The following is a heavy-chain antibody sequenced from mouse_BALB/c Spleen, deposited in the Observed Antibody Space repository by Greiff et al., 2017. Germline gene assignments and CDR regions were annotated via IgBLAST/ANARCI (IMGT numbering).Heavy chain of an antibody. CDR1: GFNIKETY. CDR3: ARRDGYLYYFDY. CDR2: IDPANGNT. Sequence: VQLQQSGAELVKPGASVKLSCTASGFNIKETYMHWVKQRPEQGLEWIGRIDPANGNTKYDPKFQGKATITADTSSNTAYLQLSSLTSEDTAVYYCARRDGYLYYFDYWGQGTTLTVSS. D-gene: IGHD2-3*01. V-gene: IGHV14-3*02. J-gene: IGHJ2*01.